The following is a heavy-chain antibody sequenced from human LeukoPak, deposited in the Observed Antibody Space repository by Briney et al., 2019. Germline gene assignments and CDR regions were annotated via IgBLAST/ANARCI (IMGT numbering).Heavy chain of an antibody. Sequence: SGTLSLTCTVSGGSMSSRSYYWGWIRQRPGKGLEWIGSIYYSGSTYYNPSLQSRVTISVDTSKNQFSLKLNSVTAADTAVYYCARIPGGVRWARFDYWGQGTLVTVSS. CDR2: IYYSGST. D-gene: IGHD3-16*01. CDR1: GGSMSSRSYY. V-gene: IGHV4-39*01. J-gene: IGHJ4*02. CDR3: ARIPGGVRWARFDY.